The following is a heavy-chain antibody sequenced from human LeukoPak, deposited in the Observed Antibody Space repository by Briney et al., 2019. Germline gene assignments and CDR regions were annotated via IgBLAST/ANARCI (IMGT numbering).Heavy chain of an antibody. CDR1: GFTVSSNY. Sequence: GGSLRLSCAASGFTVSSNYMSWVRQAPGKGLEWVSGISWNSGSIGYADSVKGRFTISRDNAKNSLYLQMNSLRAEDTALYYCAKDANYYGSGSYYAYWGQGTLVTVSS. J-gene: IGHJ4*02. V-gene: IGHV3-9*01. CDR3: AKDANYYGSGSYYAY. D-gene: IGHD3-10*01. CDR2: ISWNSGSI.